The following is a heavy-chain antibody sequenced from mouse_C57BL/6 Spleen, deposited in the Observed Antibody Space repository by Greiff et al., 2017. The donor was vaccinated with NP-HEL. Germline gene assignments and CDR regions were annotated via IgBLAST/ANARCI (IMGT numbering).Heavy chain of an antibody. D-gene: IGHD2-1*01. Sequence: EVMLVESGGGLVKPGGSLKLSCAASGFTFSSYAMSWVRQTPEKRLEWVATISDGGSYTYYPDNVKGRFTISRDNAKNNLYLQMSHLKSEDTAMYYCARDYGRDWGQGTLVTVSA. CDR2: ISDGGSYT. V-gene: IGHV5-4*01. CDR3: ARDYGRD. CDR1: GFTFSSYA. J-gene: IGHJ3*01.